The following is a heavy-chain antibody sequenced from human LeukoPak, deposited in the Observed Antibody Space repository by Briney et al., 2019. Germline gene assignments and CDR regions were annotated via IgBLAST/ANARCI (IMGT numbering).Heavy chain of an antibody. D-gene: IGHD1-7*01. CDR1: EFTCTNCE. CDR3: ARKIHGTTFFDY. J-gene: IGHJ4*02. V-gene: IGHV3-48*03. Sequence: GGSLRLSCAASEFTCTNCEGNWVRRAPGKGLEWVSYISSSGNSGNTILYADSVSGRFTISRDNAKNSLFLQLNSLRAEDTAVYYCARKIHGTTFFDYWGQGILVTVSS. CDR2: ISSSGNSGNTI.